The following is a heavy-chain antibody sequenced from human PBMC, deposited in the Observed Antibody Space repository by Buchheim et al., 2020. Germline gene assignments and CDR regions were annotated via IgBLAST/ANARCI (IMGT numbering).Heavy chain of an antibody. CDR3: ARDRGACCGGDCYRKGCYYGMDV. D-gene: IGHD2-21*02. CDR2: IKQDGSEK. V-gene: IGHV3-7*01. J-gene: IGHJ6*02. Sequence: EVQLVESGGGLVQPGGSLRLSCAASGFTFSSYWMSWVRQAPGKGLEWVANIKQDGSEKYYVDSVKGRFTISRDNAKNSLYLQMNSLGAEDTAVYYCARDRGACCGGDCYRKGCYYGMDVWGQGTT. CDR1: GFTFSSYW.